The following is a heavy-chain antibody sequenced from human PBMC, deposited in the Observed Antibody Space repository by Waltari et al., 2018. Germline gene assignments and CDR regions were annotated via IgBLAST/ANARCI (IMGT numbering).Heavy chain of an antibody. V-gene: IGHV4-59*01. CDR3: ARDGGWGSYRPFDY. CDR1: GGSISSYY. D-gene: IGHD3-16*02. Sequence: VKPSETLSLTCTVSGGSISSYYWSWIRQPPGEGLEWIGCIYSSGSTNYNPSLKSRVTISVDTSKNQFSLKLNSMTAADTAVYYCARDGGWGSYRPFDYWGQGTLVTVSS. J-gene: IGHJ4*02. CDR2: IYSSGST.